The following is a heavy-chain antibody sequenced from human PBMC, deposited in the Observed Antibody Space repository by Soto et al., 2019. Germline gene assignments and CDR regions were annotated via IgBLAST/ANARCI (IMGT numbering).Heavy chain of an antibody. D-gene: IGHD3-22*01. Sequence: GGSLRLSCAASGFTFISYSMNWVRQAPGKGLEWVSPISSSSSYIYYADSVKGRFTISRDNAKNSLYLQMNSLRAEDTAVYYCARDSRYYYDSSGYYWGQGTLVTVSS. CDR3: ARDSRYYYDSSGYY. CDR1: GFTFISYS. CDR2: ISSSSSYI. V-gene: IGHV3-21*01. J-gene: IGHJ4*02.